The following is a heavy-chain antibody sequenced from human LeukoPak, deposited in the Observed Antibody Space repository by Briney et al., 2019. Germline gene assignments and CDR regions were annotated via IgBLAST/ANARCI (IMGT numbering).Heavy chain of an antibody. Sequence: GGSLRLSCAASGFTFSGYWMHWVRQAPGKGLEWVANIKQDGSEKHFADSVKGRFTISRDNAENSLYLQMNSLRAEDTAMYYCARGTIAAPGTDHWGQGTLVTVSS. CDR2: IKQDGSEK. CDR1: GFTFSGYW. V-gene: IGHV3-7*01. J-gene: IGHJ4*02. CDR3: ARGTIAAPGTDH. D-gene: IGHD6-13*01.